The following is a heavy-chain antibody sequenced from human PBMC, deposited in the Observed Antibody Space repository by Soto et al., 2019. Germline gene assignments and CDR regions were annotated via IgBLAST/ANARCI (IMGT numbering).Heavy chain of an antibody. CDR3: ARHGITGSYYDAFDI. D-gene: IGHD1-26*01. CDR1: GFTFSSYG. CDR2: IWYDGSNK. V-gene: IGHV3-33*01. Sequence: PGGSLRLSCAASGFTFSSYGMHWVRQAPGKGLEWVAVIWYDGSNKYYADSVKGRFTISRDNSKNTLYLQMNSLRAEDTAVYYCARHGITGSYYDAFDIWGQGTMVTVSS. J-gene: IGHJ3*02.